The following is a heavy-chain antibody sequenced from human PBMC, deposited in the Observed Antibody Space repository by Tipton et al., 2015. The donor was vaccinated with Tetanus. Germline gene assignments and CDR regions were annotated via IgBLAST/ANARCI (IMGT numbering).Heavy chain of an antibody. CDR1: GYTFSNYG. J-gene: IGHJ6*02. V-gene: IGHV1-18*01. CDR3: ARDRAVPVQAYGTDV. D-gene: IGHD6-19*01. CDR2: ISPFTGDT. Sequence: QLVQSGAEVKKPGASVKVSCKTSGYTFSNYGVSWVRQAPGRGLEWVGWISPFTGDTEYAQNLQDSLILTTDTSTATAYVEVRSLTSDDTAVYYCARDRAVPVQAYGTDVWGQGTSVTVSS.